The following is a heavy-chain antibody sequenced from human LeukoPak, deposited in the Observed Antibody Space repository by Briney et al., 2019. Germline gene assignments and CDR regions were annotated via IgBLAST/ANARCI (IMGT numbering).Heavy chain of an antibody. J-gene: IGHJ4*02. D-gene: IGHD3-10*01. CDR3: ARDYWFGELSRGPRFDY. CDR1: GYTFTSYG. V-gene: IGHV1-18*01. Sequence: GASVKVSCKASGYTFTSYGISWVRQAPGQGLEWMGWISAHNGNTNYAQKLQGRVTMTTDTSTSTAYMELRSLRSDDTAVYYCARDYWFGELSRGPRFDYWGQGTLVTVSS. CDR2: ISAHNGNT.